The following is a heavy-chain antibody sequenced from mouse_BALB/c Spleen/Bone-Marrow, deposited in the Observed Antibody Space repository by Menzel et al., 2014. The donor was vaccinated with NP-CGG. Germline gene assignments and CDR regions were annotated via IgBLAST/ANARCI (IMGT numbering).Heavy chain of an antibody. CDR3: ARSRGNFEDFDY. D-gene: IGHD2-1*01. Sequence: EVHLVESGGGLVQPGGSRKLSCAASGFTFSSFGMHWVRQAPEKGLEWVAYISSGSSTVFYADTVKGRFTVSRDNPKNTLFLQMSSLRSKDTAMYYCARSRGNFEDFDYWGQGTTLTVSS. CDR2: ISSGSSTV. V-gene: IGHV5-17*02. J-gene: IGHJ2*01. CDR1: GFTFSSFG.